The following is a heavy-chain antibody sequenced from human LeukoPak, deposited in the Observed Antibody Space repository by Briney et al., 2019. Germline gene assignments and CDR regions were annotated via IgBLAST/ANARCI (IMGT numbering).Heavy chain of an antibody. CDR1: GFTFSSYE. J-gene: IGHJ4*02. CDR3: ARATVVTPNYFDY. V-gene: IGHV3-48*03. CDR2: ISSSGSTI. Sequence: PGGSLRLSCAASGFTFSSYEMNWVRQAPGKGLEWVSYISSSGSTIYYADSVKGRFTISRDNAKNSLYLQMNSLRAEDTAVYYCARATVVTPNYFDYWGQGTLVTVSS. D-gene: IGHD4-23*01.